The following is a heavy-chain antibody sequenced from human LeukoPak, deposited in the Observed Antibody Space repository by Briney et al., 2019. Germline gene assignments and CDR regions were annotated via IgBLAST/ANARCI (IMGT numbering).Heavy chain of an antibody. D-gene: IGHD5-18*01. CDR1: GFTFSSYA. V-gene: IGHV3-30*04. CDR3: AREAGGYSYVCDY. Sequence: GRSLRLSCAASGFTFSSYAMHWVRQAPGKGLEWVAVISYDGSNKYYADSVKGRFTISRDNSKNTLYLQMNSLRAEDTAVYYCAREAGGYSYVCDYWGQGTLVTVFS. CDR2: ISYDGSNK. J-gene: IGHJ4*02.